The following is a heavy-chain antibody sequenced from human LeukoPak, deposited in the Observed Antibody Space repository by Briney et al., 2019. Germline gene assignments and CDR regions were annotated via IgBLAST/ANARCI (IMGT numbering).Heavy chain of an antibody. V-gene: IGHV1-18*01. J-gene: IGHJ6*02. Sequence: ASVKVSCKASGYTFTSYGISWVRQAPGQGLEWMGWISAYNGNTNYAQKLQDRVTMTTDTSTSTAYMELRSLRSDDTAVYYCARARVGATGPLGYYHYGMDVWGQGTTVTVSS. CDR1: GYTFTSYG. D-gene: IGHD1-26*01. CDR3: ARARVGATGPLGYYHYGMDV. CDR2: ISAYNGNT.